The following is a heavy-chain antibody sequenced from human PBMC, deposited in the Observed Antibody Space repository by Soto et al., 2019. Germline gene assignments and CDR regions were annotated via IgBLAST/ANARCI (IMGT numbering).Heavy chain of an antibody. CDR2: ISWNSGSI. CDR3: ANGGQLLSEGGGY. V-gene: IGHV3-9*01. D-gene: IGHD2-2*01. J-gene: IGHJ4*02. CDR1: GFTFDDYA. Sequence: EVQLVESGGGLVQPGRSLRLSCAASGFTFDDYAMHWVRQAPGKGLEWVSGISWNSGSIGYADSVKGRFTISRDNAKNSLYPQMNSLRAEATALYYCANGGQLLSEGGGYWGQGTLVTVSS.